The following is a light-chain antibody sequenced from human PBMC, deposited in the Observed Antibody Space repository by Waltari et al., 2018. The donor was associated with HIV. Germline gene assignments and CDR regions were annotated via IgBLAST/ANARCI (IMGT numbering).Light chain of an antibody. V-gene: IGLV1-40*01. CDR3: QSYDNTVNGWV. CDR1: SSNIGTNYD. J-gene: IGLJ3*02. CDR2: GNT. Sequence: QSVLTQPPSVSAAPGQTVTVPCTGSSSNIGTNYDVHWYQFLPGEAPKLLIYGNTIRPAGVPGRFSGSSSGTSASLAITGLQPADEADYYCQSYDNTVNGWVFGGGTRVTV.